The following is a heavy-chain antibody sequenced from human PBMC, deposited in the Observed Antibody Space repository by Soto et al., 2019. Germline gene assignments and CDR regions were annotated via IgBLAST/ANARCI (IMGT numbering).Heavy chain of an antibody. CDR3: ARVTRGDYLLTFSLRGMDV. D-gene: IGHD4-17*01. J-gene: IGHJ6*02. CDR2: INDSGIT. V-gene: IGHV4-34*01. CDR1: GGSFSGYY. Sequence: PSETLSLTCSVYGGSFSGYYWSWTRQPPGKGLEWIGEINDSGITNYNPSLKSRVTMSVDTSKNQLSLKLNSVTAADTAVYYCARVTRGDYLLTFSLRGMDVWGQGTTVTVSS.